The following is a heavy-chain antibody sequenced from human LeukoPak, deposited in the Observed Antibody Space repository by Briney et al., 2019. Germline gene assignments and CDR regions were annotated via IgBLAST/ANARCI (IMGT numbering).Heavy chain of an antibody. CDR1: GGSISSSSYY. V-gene: IGHV4-39*01. Sequence: SETLSLTCTVSGGSISSSSYYWGWIRQPPGKGLEWIVGIYYSGSTHYNPSLKSRVTISVDTSKNQFSLKLSSVTAADTAVYYCARPLVLGAAGYNWFDPWGQGTLVTVSS. D-gene: IGHD6-13*01. CDR3: ARPLVLGAAGYNWFDP. J-gene: IGHJ5*02. CDR2: IYYSGST.